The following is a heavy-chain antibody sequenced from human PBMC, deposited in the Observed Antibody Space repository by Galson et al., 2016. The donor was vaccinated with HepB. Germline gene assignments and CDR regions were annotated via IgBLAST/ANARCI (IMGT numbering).Heavy chain of an antibody. CDR3: ARGEHTVDS. CDR2: AVIGGNT. D-gene: IGHD2-21*01. V-gene: IGHV4-4*07. CDR1: TGSITYYY. Sequence: SETLSLTCTVPTGSITYYYWNWIRQPAGKGLEWIGRAVIGGNTNYNPSLKSRVTMSIGTSKDQLSLRLTSVTAADTAVYYCARGEHTVDSWGQGTLVTVSS. J-gene: IGHJ4*02.